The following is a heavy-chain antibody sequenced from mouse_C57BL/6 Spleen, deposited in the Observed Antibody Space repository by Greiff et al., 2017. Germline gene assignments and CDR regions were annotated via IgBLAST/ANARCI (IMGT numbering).Heavy chain of an antibody. CDR2: IWRGGST. V-gene: IGHV2-5*01. CDR3: AKEGNDYDAVPFAY. D-gene: IGHD2-4*01. J-gene: IGHJ3*01. Sequence: VQLQQSGPGLVQPSQSLSITCTVSGFSLTSYGVHWVRQSPGKGLEWLGVIWRGGSTDYNAAFMSRLSITKDNSKSQVFFKMNSLQADDTAIYYCAKEGNDYDAVPFAYWGQGTLVTVSA. CDR1: GFSLTSYG.